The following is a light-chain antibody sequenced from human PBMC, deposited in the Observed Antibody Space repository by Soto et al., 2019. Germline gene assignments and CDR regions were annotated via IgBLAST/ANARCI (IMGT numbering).Light chain of an antibody. Sequence: DVQMTQSPSSLSAAVGGRVTITCRASHSMCLYYNWYQQKPGKAPKLLIYAASSLQSGVPSRFSGSGSGTDFTLTISSLQPDDFATYYCQQSYSTPRTFGQGTKVDIK. J-gene: IGKJ1*01. CDR1: HSMCLY. CDR2: AAS. CDR3: QQSYSTPRT. V-gene: IGKV1-39*01.